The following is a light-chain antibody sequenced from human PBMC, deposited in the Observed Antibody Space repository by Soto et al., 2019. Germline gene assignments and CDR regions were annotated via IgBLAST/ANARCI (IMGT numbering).Light chain of an antibody. CDR2: GAS. V-gene: IGKV3-15*01. CDR1: QSGSSN. J-gene: IGKJ1*01. CDR3: QQYNNWPRP. Sequence: EIVMTKSPATLSVSPGERATLSCRARQSGSSNLAWYQQKPGQAPRLLIYGASARATGIPARFSGSGSGTEFTLTISSLQSEDLAVYYCQQYNNWPRPFGQGTKVEIK.